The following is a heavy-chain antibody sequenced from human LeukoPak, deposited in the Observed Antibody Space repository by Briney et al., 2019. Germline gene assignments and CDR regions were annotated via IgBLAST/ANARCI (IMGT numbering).Heavy chain of an antibody. CDR1: GGSISSYY. Sequence: SETLSLTCTVSGGSISSYYWSWIRQPPGKGLEWIGYIYYSGSTNYNPSLKSRVTISVDTSKNQFSLKLSPVTAADTAVYYCARAHSRPYYDFWSGYLPWFDPWGQGTLVTVSS. V-gene: IGHV4-59*01. CDR2: IYYSGST. J-gene: IGHJ5*02. CDR3: ARAHSRPYYDFWSGYLPWFDP. D-gene: IGHD3-3*01.